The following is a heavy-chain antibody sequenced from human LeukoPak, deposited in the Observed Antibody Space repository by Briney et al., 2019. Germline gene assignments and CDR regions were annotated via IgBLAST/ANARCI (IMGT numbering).Heavy chain of an antibody. CDR3: ARISMATFDY. V-gene: IGHV3-30*01. J-gene: IGHJ4*02. CDR1: GLTFSSYA. CDR2: ISYDGSNK. Sequence: GGSLRLSCAASGLTFSSYAMHWVRQAPGKGLEWVAVISYDGSNKYYADSVKGRFTISRDNSKNTLYLQMNSLRAEDTAVYYCARISMATFDYWGQGTLVTVSS. D-gene: IGHD5-24*01.